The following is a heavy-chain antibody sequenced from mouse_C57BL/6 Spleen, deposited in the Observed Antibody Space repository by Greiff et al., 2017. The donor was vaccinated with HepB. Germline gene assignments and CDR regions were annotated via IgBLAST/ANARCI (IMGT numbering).Heavy chain of an antibody. CDR1: GYAFSSSW. CDR3: ARSDYYDNAMDY. D-gene: IGHD2-4*01. V-gene: IGHV1-82*01. J-gene: IGHJ4*01. CDR2: IYPGDGDT. Sequence: VQLQQSGPELVKPGASVKISCKASGYAFSSSWMNWVKQRPGKGLEWIGRIYPGDGDTNYNGKFKGKATLTADKSSSTAYMQLSSLTSEDSAVYFCARSDYYDNAMDYWGQGTSVTVSS.